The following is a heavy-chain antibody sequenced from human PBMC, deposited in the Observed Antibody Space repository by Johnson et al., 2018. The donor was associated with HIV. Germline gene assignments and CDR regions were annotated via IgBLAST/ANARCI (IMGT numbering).Heavy chain of an antibody. J-gene: IGHJ3*02. CDR2: ISYDGSNK. CDR3: ARDKRMWELLRDAFDI. CDR1: GFTFSRYA. Sequence: QVQLVESGGGVVQPGRSLRLSCAASGFTFSRYAMHWVRQAPGKGLEWVTVISYDGSNKYYADSVKGRFTISRDNSKNTLYLQMNSLRAEDTAVYYCARDKRMWELLRDAFDIWGQGTMVTVSS. V-gene: IGHV3-30-3*01. D-gene: IGHD1-26*01.